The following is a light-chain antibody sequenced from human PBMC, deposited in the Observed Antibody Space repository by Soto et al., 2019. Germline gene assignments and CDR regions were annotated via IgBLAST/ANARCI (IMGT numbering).Light chain of an antibody. CDR1: SSNIGAGYD. J-gene: IGLJ2*01. CDR3: QSYDSSLSGVE. Sequence: VLTQPPSVSGAPGQRVTISCTGSSSNIGAGYDVHWYQQLPGTAPKLLIYGNSNRPSGVPDRFSASKSGTSASLAITGLQAEDEADYYCQSYDSSLSGVEFGGGTKLTVL. V-gene: IGLV1-40*01. CDR2: GNS.